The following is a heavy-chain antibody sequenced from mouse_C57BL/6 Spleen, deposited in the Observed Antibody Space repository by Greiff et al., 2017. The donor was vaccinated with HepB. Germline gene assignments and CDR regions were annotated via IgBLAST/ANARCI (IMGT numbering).Heavy chain of an antibody. CDR3: AREAYDYDQAWFAY. Sequence: VQLVESGAELARPGASVKLSCKASGYTFTSYGISWVKQRTGQGLEWIGEIYPRSGNTYYNEKFKGKATLTADKSSSTAYMELRSLTSEDSAVYFCAREAYDYDQAWFAYWGQGTLVTVSA. CDR2: IYPRSGNT. V-gene: IGHV1-81*01. J-gene: IGHJ3*01. D-gene: IGHD2-4*01. CDR1: GYTFTSYG.